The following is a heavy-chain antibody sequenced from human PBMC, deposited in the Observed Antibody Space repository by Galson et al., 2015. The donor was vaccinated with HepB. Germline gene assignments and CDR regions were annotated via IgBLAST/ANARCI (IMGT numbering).Heavy chain of an antibody. V-gene: IGHV1-3*01. Sequence: SVKVSCKASGYTFTSYAMHWVRQAPGQRLEWMGWINAGNGNTKYSQKFQGRVTITRDTSASTAYMELSSLRSEDTAVYYCARDKLGYCSGGSCYYYYMDVWGKGTTVTVSS. J-gene: IGHJ6*03. CDR2: INAGNGNT. CDR3: ARDKLGYCSGGSCYYYYMDV. D-gene: IGHD2-15*01. CDR1: GYTFTSYA.